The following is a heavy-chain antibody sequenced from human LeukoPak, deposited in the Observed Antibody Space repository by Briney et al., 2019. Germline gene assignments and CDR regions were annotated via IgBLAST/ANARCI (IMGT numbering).Heavy chain of an antibody. D-gene: IGHD4/OR15-4a*01. CDR1: GFTFTAYY. CDR2: ISSTTTTI. Sequence: PGGSLRLSCEASGFTFTAYYMSWLRQAPGKGLEWLSYISSTTTTIYYADSVKGRFTISRDNAKKSLYLQMNSLRAEDTAVYYCARRAGAYSHPYDYWGQGTLVTVSS. CDR3: ARRAGAYSHPYDY. V-gene: IGHV3-11*01. J-gene: IGHJ4*02.